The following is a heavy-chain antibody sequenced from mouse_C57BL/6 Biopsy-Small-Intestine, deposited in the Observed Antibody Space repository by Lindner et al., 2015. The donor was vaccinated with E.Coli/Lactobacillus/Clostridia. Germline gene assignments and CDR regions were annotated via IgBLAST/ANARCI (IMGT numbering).Heavy chain of an antibody. Sequence: VQLQESWGGLVKPGGSLKLSCAASGFTFRDYGMNWVRQAPEKGPEWVAYISSGSSIIYYVGTVKGRFTISRDNAKNTLFLQMISLRSEDTAMYYCARDGTSSMDYWGQGTSVTVSS. CDR3: ARDGTSSMDY. CDR2: ISSGSSII. J-gene: IGHJ4*01. D-gene: IGHD1-1*01. CDR1: GFTFRDYG. V-gene: IGHV5-17*01.